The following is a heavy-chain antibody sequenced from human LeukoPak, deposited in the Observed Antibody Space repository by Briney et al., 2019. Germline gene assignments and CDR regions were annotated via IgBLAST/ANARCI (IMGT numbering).Heavy chain of an antibody. D-gene: IGHD2-8*01. V-gene: IGHV3-74*01. CDR1: GFTFSNFW. CDR3: ARVYEPNGSLY. CDR2: IYGYGSFR. J-gene: IGHJ4*02. Sequence: GSLRLSCAASGFTFSNFWMHWVRQAPGKGLVWVALIYGYGSFRRYADSVKGRVTISRDNAKKTVYLQMNSLRLEDKAGNYCARVYEPNGSLYWGQGSLVTVSS.